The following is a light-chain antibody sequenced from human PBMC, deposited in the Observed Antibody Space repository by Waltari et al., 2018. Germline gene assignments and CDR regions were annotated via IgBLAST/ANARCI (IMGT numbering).Light chain of an antibody. CDR2: HVR. CDR3: ISYTTSNTWV. V-gene: IGLV2-14*01. Sequence: QSALTQPASVSGSPGQSITISCTGSSSDVGGYNYVSWYQQHPGKAPKLMTYHVRELPSGVSTRFSGSNSGNTASLTISGLQAEDEADYYCISYTTSNTWVFGGGTKLTVL. J-gene: IGLJ3*02. CDR1: SSDVGGYNY.